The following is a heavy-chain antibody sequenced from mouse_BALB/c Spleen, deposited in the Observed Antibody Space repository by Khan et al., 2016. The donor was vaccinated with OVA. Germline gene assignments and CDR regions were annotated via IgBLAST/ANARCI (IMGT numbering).Heavy chain of an antibody. Sequence: QMQLEESGPGLVQPSQNLSITCTVSGFSLTSYGVHWVRQPPGKGLEWLGVIWSYGSTDYNAAFIYRLSISKDNSKSQVFFKMNSLQADDTAIYYCARFYDYEGYFDVWGAGTTVTVSS. D-gene: IGHD2-4*01. V-gene: IGHV2-4*02. CDR1: GFSLTSYG. CDR2: IWSYGST. CDR3: ARFYDYEGYFDV. J-gene: IGHJ1*01.